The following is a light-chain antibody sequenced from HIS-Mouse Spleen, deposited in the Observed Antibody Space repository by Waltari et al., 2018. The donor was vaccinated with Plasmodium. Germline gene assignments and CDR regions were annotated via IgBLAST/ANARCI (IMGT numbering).Light chain of an antibody. CDR1: QSFSSW. J-gene: IGKJ2*01. Sequence: DIQMTQSPSTLSASVGDRDTITCRASQSFSSWLAWYQQKPGKAPKLLIYKASSLESGVPSRFSGSGSGTEFTLTISSLQPDDFATYYCQQYNSYSYTFGQGTKLEIK. CDR2: KAS. CDR3: QQYNSYSYT. V-gene: IGKV1-5*03.